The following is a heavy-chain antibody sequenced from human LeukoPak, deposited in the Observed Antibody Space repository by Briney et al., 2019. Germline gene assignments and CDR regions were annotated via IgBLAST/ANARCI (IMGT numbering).Heavy chain of an antibody. D-gene: IGHD3-10*01. CDR1: GFSFSNDA. CDR2: ISYDGSNK. CDR3: AKDHCPDYYGSGRIDAFDI. V-gene: IGHV3-30*04. Sequence: GGSLRLSCVASGFSFSNDAMHWVRQAPGKGLEWVAVISYDGSNKYYADSVKGRFTISRDSSKNTLYLQMNSLRAEDTAVYYCAKDHCPDYYGSGRIDAFDIWGQGTMVTVSS. J-gene: IGHJ3*02.